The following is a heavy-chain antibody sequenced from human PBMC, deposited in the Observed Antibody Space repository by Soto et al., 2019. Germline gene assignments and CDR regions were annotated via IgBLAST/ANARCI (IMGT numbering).Heavy chain of an antibody. CDR2: IYYSGST. Sequence: XTLSLACTVSGGSVSSSGYDWGWILQPPGKGLEWIGIIYYSGSTYYNPSLKSRVTISVDTYKNQFSLKLSSFTSADKAVYYCARLPGLAVDMDVWGQGTTVTVSS. CDR3: ARLPGLAVDMDV. D-gene: IGHD3-10*01. V-gene: IGHV4-39*01. CDR1: GGSVSSSGYD. J-gene: IGHJ6*02.